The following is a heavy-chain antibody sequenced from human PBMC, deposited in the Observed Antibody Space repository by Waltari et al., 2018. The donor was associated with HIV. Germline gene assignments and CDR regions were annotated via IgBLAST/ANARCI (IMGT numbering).Heavy chain of an antibody. CDR3: ARVATMIVVVTNPYYFDY. CDR1: GFTFRGYS. CDR2: ISSSSSYK. V-gene: IGHV3-21*01. D-gene: IGHD3-22*01. J-gene: IGHJ4*02. Sequence: EVQLVESGGGLVKPGGSLRLACAASGFTFRGYSMQWVRQAPGKGVEWVSFISSSSSYKYYADSVKGRFTISRDNAKNSLYLQMNSLRAEDTAVYYCARVATMIVVVTNPYYFDYWGQGTLVTVSS.